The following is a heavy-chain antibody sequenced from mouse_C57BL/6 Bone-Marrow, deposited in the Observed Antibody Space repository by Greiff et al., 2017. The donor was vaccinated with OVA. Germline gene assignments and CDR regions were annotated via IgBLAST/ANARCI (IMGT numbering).Heavy chain of an antibody. J-gene: IGHJ3*01. CDR1: GYTFTSYW. CDR3: ARRDGYDGFAY. D-gene: IGHD2-2*01. V-gene: IGHV1-64*01. Sequence: VQLQQPGAELVKPGASVKLSCKASGYTFTSYWMHWVKQRPGQGLEWIGMIHPNSGSTNYNEKFKSKATLTVDKSSSTAYMQLSSLTSEDSAVYYCARRDGYDGFAYWGQGTLVTVSA. CDR2: IHPNSGST.